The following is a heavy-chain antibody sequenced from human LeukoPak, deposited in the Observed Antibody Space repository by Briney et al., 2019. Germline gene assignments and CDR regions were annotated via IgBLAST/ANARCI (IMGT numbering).Heavy chain of an antibody. D-gene: IGHD5-18*01. CDR1: GGSFSGYY. J-gene: IGHJ6*03. CDR2: VNHSGST. CDR3: ARRSQGYSYGYRYYYYYMDV. V-gene: IGHV4-34*01. Sequence: PSETLSLTCAVSGGSFSGYYWSWIRQPPGKGLEWIGEVNHSGSTNYNPSLKSRVTISVDTSKNQFSLKLSSVTAADTAVYYCARRSQGYSYGYRYYYYYMDVWGKGTTVTISS.